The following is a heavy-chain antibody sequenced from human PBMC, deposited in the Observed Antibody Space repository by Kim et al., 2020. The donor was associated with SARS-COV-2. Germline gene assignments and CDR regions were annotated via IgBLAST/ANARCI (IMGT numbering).Heavy chain of an antibody. D-gene: IGHD3-22*01. V-gene: IGHV3-30-3*01. Sequence: GGSLRLSCAASGFTFSSYVMHWVRQAPGKGLEWVAVISYDGSNKYYADSVKGRFTISRDNSKNTLYLQMNSLRAEDTAVYYCARGGPRITMIVVVTRNVYDAFDIWGQGTMVTVSS. CDR1: GFTFSSYV. J-gene: IGHJ3*02. CDR2: ISYDGSNK. CDR3: ARGGPRITMIVVVTRNVYDAFDI.